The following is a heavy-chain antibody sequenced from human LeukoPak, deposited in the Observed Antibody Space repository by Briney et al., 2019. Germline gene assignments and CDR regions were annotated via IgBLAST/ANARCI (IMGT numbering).Heavy chain of an antibody. V-gene: IGHV1-24*01. CDR1: GNSLSELS. D-gene: IGHD3-3*01. Sequence: ASVKVSCKVSGNSLSELSIQWGRQAPGKGLECMGGFDPEEAKMVYAQNFQGRVTMTEDTSTQTAYMELSGLTSDDTAVYYCTTRSGDFWSGFVNWGQGTLVTVSS. CDR3: TTRSGDFWSGFVN. CDR2: FDPEEAKM. J-gene: IGHJ4*02.